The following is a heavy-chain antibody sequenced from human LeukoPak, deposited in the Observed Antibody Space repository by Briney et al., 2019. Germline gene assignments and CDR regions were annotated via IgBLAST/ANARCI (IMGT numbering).Heavy chain of an antibody. D-gene: IGHD3-10*01. CDR3: ARSQDGSGSYFYYFYIDV. V-gene: IGHV3-66*01. J-gene: IGHJ6*03. CDR2: FYRGGST. Sequence: TGGSLRLSCTASGFTFGDYAMSWVRQAPGKGLEWVSIFYRGGSTYYADSVKGRFTVSRDNSKNILYLQMNSLRAEDTAVYYCARSQDGSGSYFYYFYIDVWGKGTTV. CDR1: GFTFGDYA.